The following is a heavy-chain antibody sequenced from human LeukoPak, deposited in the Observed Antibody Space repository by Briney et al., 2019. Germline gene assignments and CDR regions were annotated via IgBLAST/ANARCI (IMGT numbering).Heavy chain of an antibody. J-gene: IGHJ2*01. CDR3: TKGESSSYWYFDL. CDR1: GFTFSTYG. V-gene: IGHV3-30*02. CDR2: IWYDGSKK. D-gene: IGHD6-6*01. Sequence: GGSLRLSCAASGFTFSTYGMHWVRQAPGKGLEWVAVIWYDGSKKYYADSVKGRFTISRDNSKNTLYLQMNSLRTEDTAMYYCTKGESSSYWYFDLWGPGTVVTVSS.